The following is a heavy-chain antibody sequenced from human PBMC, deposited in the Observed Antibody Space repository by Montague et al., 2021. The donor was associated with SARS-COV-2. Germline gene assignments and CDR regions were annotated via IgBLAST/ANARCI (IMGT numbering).Heavy chain of an antibody. CDR3: GRDQCGGDTCYNNPVSH. V-gene: IGHV3-74*01. D-gene: IGHD2-15*01. J-gene: IGHJ4*02. CDR2: INSDGSTT. CDR1: GFTFSTYW. Sequence: SLRLSCAASGFTFSTYWMHWVRQAPGKGLVWVSRINSDGSTTNYADSVKGRFTISRDNTKNTVYQQMNSLRAEDTAVYYCGRDQCGGDTCYNNPVSHWGQGILVTVSS.